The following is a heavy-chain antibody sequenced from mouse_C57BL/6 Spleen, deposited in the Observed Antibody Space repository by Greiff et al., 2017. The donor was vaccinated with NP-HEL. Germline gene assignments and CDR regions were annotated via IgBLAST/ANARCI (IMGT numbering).Heavy chain of an antibody. D-gene: IGHD2-5*01. CDR2: IDPSDSYT. V-gene: IGHV1-69*01. J-gene: IGHJ4*01. Sequence: QVQLQQPGAELVMPGASVRLSCKASGYTFTSYWMHWVKQRPGQGLEWIGEIDPSDSYTNYNQKFKGKSTLTVDKSSSTAYMQLSSLTSEDSAVYYCARSLYSNYEGYAMEYWGQGTSVTVAS. CDR1: GYTFTSYW. CDR3: ARSLYSNYEGYAMEY.